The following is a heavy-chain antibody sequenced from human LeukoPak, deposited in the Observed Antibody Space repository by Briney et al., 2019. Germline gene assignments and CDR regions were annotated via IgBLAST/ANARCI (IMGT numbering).Heavy chain of an antibody. CDR3: ARGDDYGDYGDPDY. V-gene: IGHV1-2*02. J-gene: IGHJ4*02. CDR2: INPNSGGT. CDR1: GYTFTGYY. Sequence: GASVKVSCKASGYTFTGYYMHWVRQAPGQGLEWMGWINPNSGGTNYAQKFQGRVTMTRDTSISTAYMELSRLRSDDTAVYYCARGDDYGDYGDPDYWGQGTLVTVSS. D-gene: IGHD4-17*01.